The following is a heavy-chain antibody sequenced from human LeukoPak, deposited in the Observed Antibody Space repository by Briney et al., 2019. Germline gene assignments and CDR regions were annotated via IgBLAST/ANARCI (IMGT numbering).Heavy chain of an antibody. CDR3: ARGSLMWLGYCSGGSCSFANV. D-gene: IGHD2-15*01. CDR2: INHSGST. J-gene: IGHJ6*04. CDR1: GGSFSGYY. V-gene: IGHV4-34*01. Sequence: SETLSLTCAVYGGSFSGYYWSWIRQPPGKGLEWIGEINHSGSTNYNPSLKSRVTISVDTSKNQFSLKLSSVTAADTAVYYCARGSLMWLGYCSGGSCSFANVWGKGTTVTVSS.